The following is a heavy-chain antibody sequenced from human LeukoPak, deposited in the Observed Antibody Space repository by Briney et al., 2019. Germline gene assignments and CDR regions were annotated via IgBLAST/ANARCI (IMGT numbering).Heavy chain of an antibody. V-gene: IGHV3-48*01. CDR1: GFTFSSYS. CDR3: ATENTGYSSGWYFDY. J-gene: IGHJ4*02. Sequence: GGSLRLSCAASGFTFSSYSMNWVRQAPGKGLEWVSYISSSSSTIYYADSVKGRFTISRDNSKNTLYLQMNSLRVEDTAVYYCATENTGYSSGWYFDYWGQGTLVTVSS. CDR2: ISSSSSTI. D-gene: IGHD6-19*01.